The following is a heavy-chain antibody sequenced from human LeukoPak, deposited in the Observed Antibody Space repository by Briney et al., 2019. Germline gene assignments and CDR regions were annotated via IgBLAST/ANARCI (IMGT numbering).Heavy chain of an antibody. CDR2: ISSSSSTI. V-gene: IGHV3-48*04. CDR3: ARDNGGSYRPLAFDI. CDR1: GFTFSSYS. J-gene: IGHJ3*02. D-gene: IGHD1-26*01. Sequence: GGSLRLSCAASGFTFSSYSMNWVRQAPGMGLEWVSYISSSSSTIYYADSVKGRFTISRDNAKNSLYLQMNSLRAEDTAVYYCARDNGGSYRPLAFDIWGQGTMVTVSS.